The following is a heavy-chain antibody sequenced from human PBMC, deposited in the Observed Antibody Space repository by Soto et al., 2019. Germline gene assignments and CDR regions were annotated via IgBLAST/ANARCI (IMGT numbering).Heavy chain of an antibody. V-gene: IGHV3-48*02. D-gene: IGHD1-26*01. J-gene: IGHJ3*02. CDR2: ISGSSSTI. CDR3: ARVRYYDTNTPHVFDI. CDR1: GFTFSNYG. Sequence: GGSRRLSCAASGFTFSNYGMNWVRQAPGKGLEWVSYISGSSSTIYYADSVKGRFTISRDNAKNSLFLQMNSLRDEDTAVYYCARVRYYDTNTPHVFDIWGQGTMVTVSS.